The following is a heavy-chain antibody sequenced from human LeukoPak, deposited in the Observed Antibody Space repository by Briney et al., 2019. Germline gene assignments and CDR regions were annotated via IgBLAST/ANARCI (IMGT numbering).Heavy chain of an antibody. Sequence: GGSLRLSCAASGFTFTSAWMSWLRQTPEKGLEWVAHMNEDGSGRFYVDSAKGRFTISRDDTQDSVYLQMNSLRVEDTAVYYCAAWFGESVPWGQGTLVTVSS. CDR3: AAWFGESVP. CDR2: MNEDGSGR. V-gene: IGHV3-7*01. J-gene: IGHJ5*02. D-gene: IGHD3-10*01. CDR1: GFTFTSAW.